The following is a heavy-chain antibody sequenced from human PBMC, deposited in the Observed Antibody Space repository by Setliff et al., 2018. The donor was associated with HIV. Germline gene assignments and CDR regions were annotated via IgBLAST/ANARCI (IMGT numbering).Heavy chain of an antibody. V-gene: IGHV1-18*01. CDR1: GYTFTSYG. J-gene: IGHJ6*02. D-gene: IGHD2-2*01. CDR3: ARGAIVPAAMVSRYNYYGMDV. Sequence: ASVKVSCKASGYTFTSYGITWVRQAPGQGLEWMGWISAYNGYTNYAQKLQGRVTMTTDTSTSTAYMELRSLRSDDTAVYYCARGAIVPAAMVSRYNYYGMDVWGQGTTVTVSS. CDR2: ISAYNGYT.